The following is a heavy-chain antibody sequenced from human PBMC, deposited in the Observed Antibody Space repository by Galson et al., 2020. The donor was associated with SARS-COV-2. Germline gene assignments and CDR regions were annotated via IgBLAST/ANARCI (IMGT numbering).Heavy chain of an antibody. CDR3: SSGSGSWTDAFDI. CDR2: MNPNSGNT. Sequence: ASVTVSCKASGYTFTSYDINWVRQATGQGLEWMGWMNPNSGNTGYAQKFQGRVTMTRNTSISTAYMELSSLRSEDTAVYYCSSGSGSWTDAFDIWGQGTMVTVSS. CDR1: GYTFTSYD. J-gene: IGHJ3*02. D-gene: IGHD3-10*01. V-gene: IGHV1-8*01.